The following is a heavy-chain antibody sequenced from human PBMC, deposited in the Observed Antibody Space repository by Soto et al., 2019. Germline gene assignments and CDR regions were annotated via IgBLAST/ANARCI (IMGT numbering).Heavy chain of an antibody. V-gene: IGHV5-51*01. Sequence: GESLRICSKVAEEKSADYGGGLVRTLTGNVLGWMGIIYPGDSDTRYSPSFQGHVTITVDKSTSTAYLQWNTLKASDTAMYYCARHISHFPYYYYAMDVWGQATTVNVSS. CDR2: IYPGDSDT. J-gene: IGHJ6*02. CDR1: EEKSADYG. D-gene: IGHD3-3*02. CDR3: ARHISHFPYYYYAMDV.